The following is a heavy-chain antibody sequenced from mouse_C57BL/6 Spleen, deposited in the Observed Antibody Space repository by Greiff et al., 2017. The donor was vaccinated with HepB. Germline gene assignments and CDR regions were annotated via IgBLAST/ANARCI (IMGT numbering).Heavy chain of an antibody. V-gene: IGHV1-52*01. Sequence: QVQLQQPGAELVRPGSSVKLSCKASGYTFTSYWMHWVKQRPIQGLEWIGNIDPSDSETHYNQKFKDKATLTVDKSSSTAYMQLSSLTSEDSAVYYCASGRDYEYPYAMDYWGQGTSVTVSS. D-gene: IGHD2-4*01. J-gene: IGHJ4*01. CDR1: GYTFTSYW. CDR2: IDPSDSET. CDR3: ASGRDYEYPYAMDY.